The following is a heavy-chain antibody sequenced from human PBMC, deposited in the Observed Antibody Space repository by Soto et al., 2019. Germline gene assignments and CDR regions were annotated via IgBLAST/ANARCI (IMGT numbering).Heavy chain of an antibody. CDR2: INPTDGST. CDR1: GYTFTDYY. D-gene: IGHD1-1*01. J-gene: IGHJ4*02. CDR3: ARVPRGTASRFAY. V-gene: IGHV1-46*01. Sequence: QVQLVQSGAEVKKPGASVKVSCTASGYTFTDYYIHWVRQAPGQGLEWMGRINPTDGSTSYPQKFQDRVTMTGGTSTSSVYMELSSLTSVETAISYCARVPRGTASRFAYWGQGTLVTVSS.